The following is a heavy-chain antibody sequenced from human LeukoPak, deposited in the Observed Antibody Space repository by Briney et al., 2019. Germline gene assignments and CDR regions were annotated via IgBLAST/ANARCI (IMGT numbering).Heavy chain of an antibody. Sequence: KPSETLSLTCTVSGGSISSYYWSWIRQPPGKGLEWIGYIYYSGSTNYNPSLKSRVTISVDTSKNQFSLKLSSVTAADTAVYYCARTQRSGWDIDYWGQGTLVTVSS. CDR2: IYYSGST. D-gene: IGHD6-19*01. CDR1: GGSISSYY. J-gene: IGHJ4*02. CDR3: ARTQRSGWDIDY. V-gene: IGHV4-59*08.